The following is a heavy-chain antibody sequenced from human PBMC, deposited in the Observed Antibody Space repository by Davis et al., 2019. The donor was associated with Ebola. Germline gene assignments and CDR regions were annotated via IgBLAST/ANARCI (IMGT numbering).Heavy chain of an antibody. CDR3: ARVSLELRYYDFWSGYYLDY. V-gene: IGHV4-34*01. CDR1: GGSFSGYY. J-gene: IGHJ4*02. D-gene: IGHD3-3*01. Sequence: MPSETLSLTCAVYGGSFSGYYWSWIRQPPGKGLEWIGEINHSGSTNYNPSLKSRVTISVDTSKNQFSLKLSSVTAADTAVYYCARVSLELRYYDFWSGYYLDYWGQGTLVTVSS. CDR2: INHSGST.